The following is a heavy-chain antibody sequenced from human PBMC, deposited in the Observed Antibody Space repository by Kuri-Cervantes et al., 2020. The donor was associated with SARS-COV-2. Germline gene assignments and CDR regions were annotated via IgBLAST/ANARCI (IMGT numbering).Heavy chain of an antibody. CDR3: ARDPTIAAAATNFDY. CDR2: INPNSGGT. Sequence: ASVKVSCKASGYTFTGYYMHWVRQAPGQGLEWMGWINPNSGGTNYAQKFQGRVTMTRDTSISTAYMELSRLRSDDTAVYYCARDPTIAAAATNFDYWGQGTLVPSPQ. CDR1: GYTFTGYY. V-gene: IGHV1-2*02. D-gene: IGHD6-13*01. J-gene: IGHJ4*02.